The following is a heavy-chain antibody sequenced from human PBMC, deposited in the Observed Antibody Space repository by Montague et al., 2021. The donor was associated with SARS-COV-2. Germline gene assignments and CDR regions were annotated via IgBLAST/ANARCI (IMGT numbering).Heavy chain of an antibody. J-gene: IGHJ4*02. CDR1: GFTFSTYA. CDR2: IYGGGTTT. V-gene: IGHV3-23*03. CDR3: AKGAYKFDY. Sequence: SLRLSCAASGFTFSTYALSWVRQAPGKGPEWVSVIYGGGTTTYYADSVKGRFTISRDNSKNTVYMQMDSLKADDTAVYYCAKGAYKFDYWGLGTLVTVSS. D-gene: IGHD1-1*01.